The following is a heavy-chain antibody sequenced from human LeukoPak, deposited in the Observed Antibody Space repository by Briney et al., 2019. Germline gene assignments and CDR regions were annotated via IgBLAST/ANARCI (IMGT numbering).Heavy chain of an antibody. CDR2: MNPNSGNT. D-gene: IGHD3-22*01. CDR3: ARGGDILFDSSGYISTPDY. V-gene: IGHV1-8*01. J-gene: IGHJ4*02. CDR1: GYTFTSYD. Sequence: ASVKVSCKASGYTFTSYDINWVRQATGQGLEWIGWMNPNSGNTGYAQKFQGRVTMTRNTSISTAYMELSSLRSEDTAVYYCARGGDILFDSSGYISTPDYWGQGTLVTVSS.